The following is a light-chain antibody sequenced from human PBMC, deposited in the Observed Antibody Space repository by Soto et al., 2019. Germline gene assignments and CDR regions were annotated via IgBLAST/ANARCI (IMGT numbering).Light chain of an antibody. Sequence: EIVLTQSPGTLSLSPGERATLSCRASQSVSSSYLAWYQQKPGQAPRLLIYGASSRATGIPDRFSGSGSGTDFTLTISRLEPEDLAVYYCQQDGSLWTFGQGTKVEIK. J-gene: IGKJ1*01. V-gene: IGKV3-20*01. CDR1: QSVSSSY. CDR3: QQDGSLWT. CDR2: GAS.